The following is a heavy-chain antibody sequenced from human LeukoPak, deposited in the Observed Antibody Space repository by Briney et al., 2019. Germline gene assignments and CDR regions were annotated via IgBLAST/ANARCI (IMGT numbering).Heavy chain of an antibody. CDR2: IRIKADSDAT. CDR1: GFTFSGSA. V-gene: IGHV3-73*01. J-gene: IGHJ5*02. D-gene: IGHD1-26*01. CDR3: TSPGSHWGKSHVYNWFDP. Sequence: PGGSLKLSCAASGFTFSGSAMHWVRQASGGGLEWVGRIRIKADSDATAYAASVKGRFTISRDDSKTTAYLQMNSLKTEATAVFYCTSPGSHWGKSHVYNWFDPWPQGP.